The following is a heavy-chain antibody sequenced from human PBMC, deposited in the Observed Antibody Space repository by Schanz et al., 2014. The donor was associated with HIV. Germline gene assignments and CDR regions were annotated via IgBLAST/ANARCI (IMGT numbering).Heavy chain of an antibody. J-gene: IGHJ6*02. D-gene: IGHD3-22*01. CDR3: AKDRNYYDDKYLGKGNYYYYYGMDV. Sequence: QVQLVGSGGGVVQPGRALRLSCAASGFSFSNFGMHWVRQAPGKGLEGVAVISYDGRNKYYADSVKGRLTISRDNSKNTLYLQMKSLRREDTAVYFCAKDRNYYDDKYLGKGNYYYYYGMDVWGQGTTVTVSS. V-gene: IGHV3-30*18. CDR2: ISYDGRNK. CDR1: GFSFSNFG.